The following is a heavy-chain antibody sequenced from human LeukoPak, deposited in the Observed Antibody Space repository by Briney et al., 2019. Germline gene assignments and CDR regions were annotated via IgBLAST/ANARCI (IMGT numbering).Heavy chain of an antibody. D-gene: IGHD3-3*01. Sequence: GASVKVSCKASGYTFTSYDINWVRQATGQGLEWMGWMNPNSGNTGYAQKFQGRVTMTRNTSISTAYMELSSLRSEDTAVYYCARDRGYDFWSGYYYYYYYMDVWGKGTTVTVSS. CDR2: MNPNSGNT. V-gene: IGHV1-8*01. J-gene: IGHJ6*03. CDR1: GYTFTSYD. CDR3: ARDRGYDFWSGYYYYYYYMDV.